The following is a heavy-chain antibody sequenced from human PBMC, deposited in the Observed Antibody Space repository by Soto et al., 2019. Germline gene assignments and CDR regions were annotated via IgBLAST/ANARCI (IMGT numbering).Heavy chain of an antibody. J-gene: IGHJ6*04. V-gene: IGHV4-34*01. D-gene: IGHD3-22*01. CDR1: GGSFSGYY. Sequence: SETLSLTCAVYGGSFSGYYWSWIRQPPGKGLEWIGEINHSGSTNYNPSLKSRVTISVDTSKNQFSLKLSSVTAADTAVYYCARGSDRTGRMDVWGKGTTVTVSS. CDR2: INHSGST. CDR3: ARGSDRTGRMDV.